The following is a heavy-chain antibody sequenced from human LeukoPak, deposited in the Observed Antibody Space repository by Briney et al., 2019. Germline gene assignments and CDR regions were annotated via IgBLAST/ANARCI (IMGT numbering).Heavy chain of an antibody. D-gene: IGHD6-13*01. CDR3: ARQKGSSWTNVRDY. J-gene: IGHJ4*02. CDR2: IYPADSDT. V-gene: IGHV5-51*01. CDR1: GYSFTSYW. Sequence: GESLKISCKGSGYSFTSYWIGWVRQMPGKGLEWMGIIYPADSDTRYSPSFQRQVTISADKSIITAYLQWNGLKASDTAMYYCARQKGSSWTNVRDYWGRGTLVTVSS.